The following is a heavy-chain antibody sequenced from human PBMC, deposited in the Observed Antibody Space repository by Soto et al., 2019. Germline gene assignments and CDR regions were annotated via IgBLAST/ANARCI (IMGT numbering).Heavy chain of an antibody. Sequence: QITLKESGPTLVKPTQTLTLTCTFSGFSLSTNGVGVGWLRQPPGKALEWLALIYWNDDERYSPSLKTRVTITKDTSKNQVVLTMTNMDPVDTATYYCARRVGLDSTCWYVDAFDVWGHGAMVTVSS. CDR3: ARRVGLDSTCWYVDAFDV. CDR2: IYWNDDE. CDR1: GFSLSTNGVG. D-gene: IGHD3-22*01. V-gene: IGHV2-5*01. J-gene: IGHJ3*01.